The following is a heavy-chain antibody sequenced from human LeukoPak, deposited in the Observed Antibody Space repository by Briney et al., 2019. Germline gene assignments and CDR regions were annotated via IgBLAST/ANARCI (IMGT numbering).Heavy chain of an antibody. V-gene: IGHV3-7*03. J-gene: IGHJ6*02. D-gene: IGHD3-16*01. CDR1: GFTFSHFW. CDR3: ARGGGLDV. Sequence: GGSLRLSCATSGFTFSHFWMSWVRQAPGKGLEWVASINHNGNVNYYVDSVKGRFTISRDNAKNSLYLQMSNLRAEDTAVYFCARGGGLDVWGQGATVTVSS. CDR2: INHNGNVN.